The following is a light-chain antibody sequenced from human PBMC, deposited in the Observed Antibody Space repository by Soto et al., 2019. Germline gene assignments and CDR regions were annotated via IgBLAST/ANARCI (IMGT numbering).Light chain of an antibody. CDR3: SSYTFSSTLVV. J-gene: IGLJ3*02. Sequence: QSALTQPASVSGSPGQSITISCTGTSSDVGGYNFVSWYQQHPGKAPRLMIFEVNNRPSGVSDRFSGSKSGNTASLTISGRQAEDEADYYCSSYTFSSTLVVFGGGTKVTVL. V-gene: IGLV2-14*01. CDR1: SSDVGGYNF. CDR2: EVN.